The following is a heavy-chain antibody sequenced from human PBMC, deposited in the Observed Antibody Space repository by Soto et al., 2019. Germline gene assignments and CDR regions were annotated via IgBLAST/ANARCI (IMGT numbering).Heavy chain of an antibody. CDR2: VYYSGST. D-gene: IGHD6-13*01. CDR1: GDSVNSYY. CDR3: ARAETSGIHYFDY. V-gene: IGHV4-59*02. J-gene: IGHJ4*02. Sequence: SETLSLTCTVPGDSVNSYYLRWMRQPPGKGLECMGYVYYSGSTNYNPSLKSRVTISVDTSKNQISLRLKSVTAADTAVYYCARAETSGIHYFDYWGQGSLVTVYS.